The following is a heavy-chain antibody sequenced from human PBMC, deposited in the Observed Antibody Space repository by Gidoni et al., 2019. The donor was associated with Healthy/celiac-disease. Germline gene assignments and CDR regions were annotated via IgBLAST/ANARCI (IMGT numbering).Heavy chain of an antibody. CDR1: GFTFSSYA. V-gene: IGHV3-30-3*01. Sequence: QVQLVESGGGVVQPGRSLRLSCAASGFTFSSYAMHWVRQAPGKGLEWVAVISYDGSNKYYADSVKGRFTISRDNSKNTLYLQMNSLRAEDTAVYYCARINLGLALAFDIWGQGTMVTVSS. CDR2: ISYDGSNK. CDR3: ARINLGLALAFDI. J-gene: IGHJ3*02. D-gene: IGHD3-10*01.